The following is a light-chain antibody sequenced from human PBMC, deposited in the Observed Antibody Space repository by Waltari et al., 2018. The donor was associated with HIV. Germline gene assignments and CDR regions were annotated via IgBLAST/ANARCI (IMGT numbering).Light chain of an antibody. CDR3: QVWDSATDHVL. CDR2: YDT. J-gene: IGLJ2*01. CDR1: NMERKR. Sequence: LTQPPSLSVAPGETATITCGATNMERKRVHWYQQKAGQAPVVVMSYDTDRPAGIAERFSGFNSGHTASLIITRVGAGDEADYYCQVWDSATDHVLFGGGTRLTVL. V-gene: IGLV3-21*04.